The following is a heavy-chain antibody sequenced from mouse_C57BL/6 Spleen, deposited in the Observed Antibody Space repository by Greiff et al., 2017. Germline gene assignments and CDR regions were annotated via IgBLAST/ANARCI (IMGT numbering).Heavy chain of an antibody. V-gene: IGHV1-80*01. CDR1: GYAFSSYW. J-gene: IGHJ4*01. D-gene: IGHD1-1*01. CDR3: ARGDYYGSSYRYYAMDY. CDR2: IYPGDGDT. Sequence: VQLQQSGAELVKPGASVKISCKASGYAFSSYWMNWVKQRPGKGLEWIGQIYPGDGDTNYNGKFKGKATLTADKSSSTAYMQLSSLTSEDSAVYFCARGDYYGSSYRYYAMDYWGQGTSVTVSS.